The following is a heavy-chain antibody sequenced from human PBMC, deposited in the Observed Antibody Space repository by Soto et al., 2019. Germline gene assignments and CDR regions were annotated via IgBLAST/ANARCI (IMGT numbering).Heavy chain of an antibody. J-gene: IGHJ3*02. CDR1: GGSISSSSYY. CDR2: IYYSGST. V-gene: IGHV4-39*01. CDR3: ASGPYVYIWGTYRSRDAFDT. D-gene: IGHD3-16*02. Sequence: PSETLSLTCTVSGGSISSSSYYWGWIRQPPGKGLEWIGSIYYSGSTYYNPSLKSRVTISVDTSKNQFSLKLSSVTAADTAVYYCASGPYVYIWGTYRSRDAFDTWGQGTMVTVSS.